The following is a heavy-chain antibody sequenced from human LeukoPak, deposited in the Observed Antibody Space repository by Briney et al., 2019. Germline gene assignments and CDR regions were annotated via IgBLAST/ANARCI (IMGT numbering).Heavy chain of an antibody. Sequence: PGGSLRLSCAASGFTFRSYEMSWVRQAPGKGLQWVSYISRSGDTKHYADSVKGRFTVSRDNAKNSLYLQMNSLRDEDTAAYYCVRGTTTNYFDYWGQEALVTVSS. J-gene: IGHJ4*02. CDR1: GFTFRSYE. CDR3: VRGTTTNYFDY. CDR2: ISRSGDTK. V-gene: IGHV3-48*03. D-gene: IGHD4-17*01.